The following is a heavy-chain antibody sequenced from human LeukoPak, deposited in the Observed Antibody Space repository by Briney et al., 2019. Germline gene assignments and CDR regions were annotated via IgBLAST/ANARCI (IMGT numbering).Heavy chain of an antibody. CDR3: ARVSGNYYDSSGHFDY. V-gene: IGHV1-18*01. J-gene: IGHJ4*02. CDR1: GYTFTSYG. Sequence: ASVKVSCKASGYTFTSYGISWVRQAPGQGLEWMGWISAYNGNTNYAQKFQGRVTMTRNTSISTAYMELSSLRSEDTAVYYCARVSGNYYDSSGHFDYWGQGTLVTVSS. D-gene: IGHD3-22*01. CDR2: ISAYNGNT.